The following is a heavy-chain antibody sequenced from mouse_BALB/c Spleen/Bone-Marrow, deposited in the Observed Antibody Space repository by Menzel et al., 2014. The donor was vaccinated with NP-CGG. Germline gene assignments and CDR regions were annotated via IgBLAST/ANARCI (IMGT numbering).Heavy chain of an antibody. Sequence: LQQSGGGLVQPGGSMKLSCVASGFTFSNYWMNWVRQSPEKGLEWVAEIRLKSNNYATHYAESVKGRFTISRDDSKSSVYLQMNNLRAEDTGIYYCTRRGGWYFDVWGAWTTVTVSS. CDR2: IRLKSNNYAT. V-gene: IGHV6-6*02. CDR3: TRRGGWYFDV. CDR1: GFTFSNYW. J-gene: IGHJ1*01.